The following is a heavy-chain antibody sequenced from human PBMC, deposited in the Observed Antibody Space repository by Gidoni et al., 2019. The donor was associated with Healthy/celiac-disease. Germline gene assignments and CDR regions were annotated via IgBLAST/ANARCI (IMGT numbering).Heavy chain of an antibody. J-gene: IGHJ6*02. CDR1: GYPFTSYD. D-gene: IGHD6-19*01. CDR2: MNPNSGNT. CDR3: ARHGYSSGWYSGWYYYGMDV. Sequence: QVQLVQSGAEVKKPGASVKVSCKASGYPFTSYDINWVRQATGQGLEWMGWMNPNSGNTGYAQKFQGRVTMTRNTSISTAYMELSSLRSEDTAVYYCARHGYSSGWYSGWYYYGMDVWGQGTTVTVSS. V-gene: IGHV1-8*01.